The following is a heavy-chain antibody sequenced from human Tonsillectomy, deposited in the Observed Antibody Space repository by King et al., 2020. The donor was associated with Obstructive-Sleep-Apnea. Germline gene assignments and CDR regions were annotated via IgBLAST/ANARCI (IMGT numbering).Heavy chain of an antibody. J-gene: IGHJ4*02. D-gene: IGHD3-22*01. CDR2: IYPGDSDT. CDR1: GYSFTSHW. CDR3: ARHVFKVEGYYDSSGYFVPPEIDY. V-gene: IGHV5-51*01. Sequence: QLVQSGAEVKKPGESLKISCKGSGYSFTSHWIGWVRQIPGKGLEWMGIIYPGDSDTRYRPSFQGQVTISADKSINTAYLQWSSLKASDTAIYYCARHVFKVEGYYDSSGYFVPPEIDYWGQGTLVTVSS.